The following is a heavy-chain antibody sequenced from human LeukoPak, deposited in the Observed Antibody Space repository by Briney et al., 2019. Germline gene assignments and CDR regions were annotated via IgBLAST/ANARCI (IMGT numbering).Heavy chain of an antibody. D-gene: IGHD2-15*01. CDR2: IYTSGST. CDR1: GGSISSYY. V-gene: IGHV4-4*07. CDR3: ARGRCSGGSCYWFGFDY. J-gene: IGHJ4*02. Sequence: PSETLSLTCTVSGGSISSYYWSWIRQPAGKGLEWIGRIYTSGSTNYNPSLKSRVTMSVDTSKNQFSLKLSSVTAADTAVYYCARGRCSGGSCYWFGFDYCVEATLVTVSS.